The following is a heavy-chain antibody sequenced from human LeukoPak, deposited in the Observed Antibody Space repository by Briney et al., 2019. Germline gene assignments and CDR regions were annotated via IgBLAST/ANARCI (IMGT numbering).Heavy chain of an antibody. V-gene: IGHV4-34*01. CDR2: INHSGST. J-gene: IGHJ5*02. CDR3: APRGVPAARGKRNWFDP. D-gene: IGHD2-2*01. Sequence: SETLSLTCAVYGGSFSGYYWSWIRQPPGKGLEWIGEINHSGSTNYNPSLKSRVTISVDTSKNQFSLKLSSVTAADTAVDYCAPRGVPAARGKRNWFDPWGQGTLVTVSS. CDR1: GGSFSGYY.